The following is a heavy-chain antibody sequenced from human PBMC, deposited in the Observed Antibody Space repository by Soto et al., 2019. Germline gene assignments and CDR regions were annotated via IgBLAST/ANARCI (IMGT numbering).Heavy chain of an antibody. CDR1: GFSLNTRREA. CDR3: AHSAGRFPGFFRY. D-gene: IGHD3-16*02. J-gene: IGHJ4*01. CDR2: IFWDDDK. Sequence: SGPTLVNPTQTLTLTCTFSGFSLNTRREAVGWIRQPPGKALEWLAVIFWDDDKRYSPSLKTRLTVTKDTSRSQVVLTMTNLDPVDTGTYYCAHSAGRFPGFFRYWGHGALVTVSS. V-gene: IGHV2-5*02.